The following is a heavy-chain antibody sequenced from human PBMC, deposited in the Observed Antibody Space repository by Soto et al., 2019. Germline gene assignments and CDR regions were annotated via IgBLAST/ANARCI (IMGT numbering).Heavy chain of an antibody. CDR2: IIPIFGTA. V-gene: IGHV1-69*06. J-gene: IGHJ6*02. Sequence: QVQLVQSGAEVKKPGSSVKVSCKASGGTFSSYAISWVRQAPGQGLEWMGGIIPIFGTANYAQKFQGRVTITADKSTSTAYMELSSLRSEDTAVYYCARGTHCNSTSCYPSYYYGMDVWGQGTTVTVSS. D-gene: IGHD2-2*01. CDR3: ARGTHCNSTSCYPSYYYGMDV. CDR1: GGTFSSYA.